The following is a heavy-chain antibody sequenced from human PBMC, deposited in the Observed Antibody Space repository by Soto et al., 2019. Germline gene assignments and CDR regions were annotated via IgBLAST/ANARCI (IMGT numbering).Heavy chain of an antibody. CDR3: ARGQRFSGWFDP. CDR2: IYSSGNT. J-gene: IGHJ5*02. D-gene: IGHD3-3*01. V-gene: IGHV4-4*07. Sequence: SETLSLTCSVSGGTISGYYWTWIRQPAAKGLEWIGRIYSSGNTKYNPSLQSRVTMSLDTSNNQFSLRLTSVTAADTAVYYCARGQRFSGWFDPWGQGTLVTVSS. CDR1: GGTISGYY.